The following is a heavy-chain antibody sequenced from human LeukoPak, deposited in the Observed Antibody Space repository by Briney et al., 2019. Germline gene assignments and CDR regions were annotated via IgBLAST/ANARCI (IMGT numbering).Heavy chain of an antibody. CDR2: ISSGSSTI. Sequence: GGCLRLSCAASGFTFSTYSMNWVRQAPGKGLEWVSYISSGSSTIYYADSVKGRFTVSRDNAKNSVYLQMNSLRAEDTAVYYCARLPYCSGGNCYSFVNWGQGPLVTVSS. J-gene: IGHJ4*02. D-gene: IGHD2-15*01. V-gene: IGHV3-48*04. CDR3: ARLPYCSGGNCYSFVN. CDR1: GFTFSTYS.